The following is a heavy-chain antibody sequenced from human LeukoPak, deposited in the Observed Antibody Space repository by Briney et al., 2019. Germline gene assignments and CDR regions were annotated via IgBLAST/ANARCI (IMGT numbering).Heavy chain of an antibody. D-gene: IGHD3-3*01. CDR1: GGSISSYY. CDR2: IYTSGST. J-gene: IGHJ5*02. CDR3: AKGYYDFWSGPQYNWFDP. V-gene: IGHV4-4*07. Sequence: SETLSLTCTVSGGSISSYYWSWIRQPAGKGLEWIGRIYTSGSTNYNPSLKSRVTMSVDTSKNQFSLKLSSVTAADTAVYYCAKGYYDFWSGPQYNWFDPWGQGTLVTVSS.